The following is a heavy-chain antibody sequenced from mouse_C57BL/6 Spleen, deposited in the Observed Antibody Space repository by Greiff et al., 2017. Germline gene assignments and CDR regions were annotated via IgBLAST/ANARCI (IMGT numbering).Heavy chain of an antibody. CDR1: GFSFNTYA. V-gene: IGHV10-1*01. J-gene: IGHJ2*01. CDR2: IRSKSNNYAT. CDR3: VRGGQLDFDY. D-gene: IGHD4-1*02. Sequence: EVKVVESGGGLVQPKGSLKLSCAASGFSFNTYAMNWVRQAPGKGLEWVARIRSKSNNYATYYADSVKDRFTISRDDSESMLYLQMNNLKTEDTAMYYCVRGGQLDFDYWGQGTTLTVSS.